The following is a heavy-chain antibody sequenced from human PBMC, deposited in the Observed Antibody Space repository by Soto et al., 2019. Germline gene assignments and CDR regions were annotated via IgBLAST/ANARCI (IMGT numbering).Heavy chain of an antibody. CDR3: AHVLVVVANYGMDV. CDR1: GFSLSTSGVG. CDR2: IYWDDDK. J-gene: IGHJ6*02. Sequence: GSGPTLVNPTQTLTLTCTFSGFSLSTSGVGVGWIRQPPGKALEWLALIYWDDDKRYSPPLTSRLTITKDTSKNQVVLTMTNMDPVDTATYYCAHVLVVVANYGMDVWGQGTTVTVSS. D-gene: IGHD2-15*01. V-gene: IGHV2-5*02.